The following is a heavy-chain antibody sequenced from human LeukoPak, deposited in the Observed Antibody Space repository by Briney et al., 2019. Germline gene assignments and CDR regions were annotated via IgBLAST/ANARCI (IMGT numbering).Heavy chain of an antibody. J-gene: IGHJ4*02. CDR1: GFTFSNAW. Sequence: GGSLRLSCAASGFTFSNAWMSWVRQAPGKGLEWVGRIKSKTDGGTTDYAAPVEGRFTISRDDSKNTLYLQMNGLKTEDTAVYYCTTILITMVRGVIITKYYFDYWGQGTLVTVSS. D-gene: IGHD3-10*01. CDR3: TTILITMVRGVIITKYYFDY. V-gene: IGHV3-15*01. CDR2: IKSKTDGGTT.